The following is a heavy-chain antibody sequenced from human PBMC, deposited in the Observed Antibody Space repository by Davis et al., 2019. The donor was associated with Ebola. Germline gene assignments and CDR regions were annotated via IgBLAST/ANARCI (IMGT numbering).Heavy chain of an antibody. CDR1: GGSFSGYY. CDR3: ARVSPHLIAVAGRHRYNWFDP. J-gene: IGHJ5*02. Sequence: PGGSLRLSCAVYGGSFSGYYWSWIRQPPGKGLEWIGEINHSGSTNYNPSLKSRVTISVDTSKNQFSLKLSSVTAADTAVYYCARVSPHLIAVAGRHRYNWFDPWGQGTLVTVSS. V-gene: IGHV4-34*01. CDR2: INHSGST. D-gene: IGHD6-19*01.